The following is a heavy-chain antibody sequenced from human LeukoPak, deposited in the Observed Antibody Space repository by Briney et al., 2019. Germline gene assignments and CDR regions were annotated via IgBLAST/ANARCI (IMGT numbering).Heavy chain of an antibody. CDR3: ARVSPRVGATYYFDY. CDR1: GFTFSSYW. J-gene: IGHJ4*02. CDR2: INSDGSST. D-gene: IGHD1-26*01. Sequence: GGSLRLSCAASGFTFSSYWMHWVRQAPRKGLVWVSRINSDGSSTSYADSVKGRFTISRDNAKNTLYLQMNSLRAEDTAVYYCARVSPRVGATYYFDYWGQGTLVTVSS. V-gene: IGHV3-74*01.